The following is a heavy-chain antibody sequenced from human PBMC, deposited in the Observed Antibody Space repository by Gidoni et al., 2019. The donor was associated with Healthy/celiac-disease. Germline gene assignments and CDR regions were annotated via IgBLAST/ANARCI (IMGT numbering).Heavy chain of an antibody. V-gene: IGHV3-48*02. CDR1: GFTFSSYS. CDR2: ISSSSSTI. CDR3: ARALLDTAMVPTPFGY. D-gene: IGHD5-18*01. J-gene: IGHJ4*02. Sequence: EVQLVESGGGLVQPGGSLRLSCAASGFTFSSYSMNWVRQAPGKGLEWVSYISSSSSTIYYADSVKGRFTISRDNAKNSLYLQMNSLRDEDTAVYYCARALLDTAMVPTPFGYWGQGTLVTVSS.